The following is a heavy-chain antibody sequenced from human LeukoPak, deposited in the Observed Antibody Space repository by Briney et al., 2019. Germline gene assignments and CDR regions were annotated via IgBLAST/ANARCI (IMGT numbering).Heavy chain of an antibody. CDR3: ARELGFYFDNSGYYYFDS. D-gene: IGHD3-22*01. Sequence: ASVKVSCTSSGFPFASYGISWVRQAPGEGLEWMGWISAYNGDTNYAQKFRGRVTMTTDTSTGTAYLELRSLTSDDTAVYYCARELGFYFDNSGYYYFDSWGQGTPVTVSS. V-gene: IGHV1-18*01. CDR1: GFPFASYG. J-gene: IGHJ4*02. CDR2: ISAYNGDT.